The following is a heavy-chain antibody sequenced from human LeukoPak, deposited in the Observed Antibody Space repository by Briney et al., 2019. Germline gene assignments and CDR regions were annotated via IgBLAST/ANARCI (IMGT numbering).Heavy chain of an antibody. CDR1: GGSISSYY. D-gene: IGHD2-15*01. CDR2: IYYSGST. J-gene: IGHJ5*02. V-gene: IGHV4-59*01. Sequence: SETLSLTCTVSGGSISSYYWSWIRQPPGKRLEWIGYIYYSGSTKYNPSLKSRVTISVDTSRNQFSLKLSSVTAADTAVYYCAKYEPYCSGGSCYGWFDPWGQGTLVTVSS. CDR3: AKYEPYCSGGSCYGWFDP.